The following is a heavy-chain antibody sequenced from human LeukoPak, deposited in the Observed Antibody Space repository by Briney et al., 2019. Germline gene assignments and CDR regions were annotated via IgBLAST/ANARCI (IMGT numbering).Heavy chain of an antibody. V-gene: IGHV3-11*04. CDR1: GFTFSSYA. CDR3: ARAFSNYEPDQNYYYYYYMDL. J-gene: IGHJ6*03. CDR2: ISRSGSTI. D-gene: IGHD4-11*01. Sequence: GGSLRLSCAASGFTFSSYAMSWIRQAPGKGLEWVSYISRSGSTIYYADSVKGRFTISRDNAKNSLYLQMNSLRAEDTAVYYCARAFSNYEPDQNYYYYYYMDLWGKGTTVTVSS.